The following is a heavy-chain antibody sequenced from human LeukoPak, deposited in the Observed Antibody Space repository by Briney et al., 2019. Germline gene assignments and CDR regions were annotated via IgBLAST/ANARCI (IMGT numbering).Heavy chain of an antibody. CDR2: IRSKAYGGTT. V-gene: IGHV3-49*03. J-gene: IGHJ4*02. CDR1: GFTFGDYA. D-gene: IGHD4-17*01. CDR3: TRRRTTVTTWHFDY. Sequence: PGGSLRLSCTASGFTFGDYAMSWFRQAPGKGLEWVGFIRSKAYGGTTEYAASVKGRFTISRDDSKSIAYLQMNSLKTEDTAVYYCTRRRTTVTTWHFDYWGQGTLVTVSS.